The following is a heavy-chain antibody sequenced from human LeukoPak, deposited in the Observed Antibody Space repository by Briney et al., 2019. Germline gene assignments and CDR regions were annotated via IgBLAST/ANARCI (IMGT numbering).Heavy chain of an antibody. CDR2: IYYSGST. J-gene: IGHJ5*02. CDR3: ARHSKVLATVNP. V-gene: IGHV4-39*01. D-gene: IGHD5-12*01. CDR1: GGSISSSSYY. Sequence: SETLSLTCTVSGGSISSSSYYWGWIRQPPGKGLEWIGSIYYSGSTYYNPSLKSRVTISVDTSKNQFSLKLSSVTAADTAVYYCARHSKVLATVNPWGQGILVTVSS.